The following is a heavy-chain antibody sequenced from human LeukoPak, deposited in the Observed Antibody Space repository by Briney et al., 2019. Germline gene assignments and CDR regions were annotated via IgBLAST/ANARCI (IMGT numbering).Heavy chain of an antibody. V-gene: IGHV4-59*01. J-gene: IGHJ4*02. CDR1: GGSISSYY. CDR2: IYYSGST. Sequence: SETLSLTCTVSGGSISSYYWSWIRQPPGKGLEWIGYIYYSGSTNYNPSLKSRATISVDTSKNQFSLKLSSVTAADTAVYYCAGDCSSTSCYPYWGQGTLVTVSS. D-gene: IGHD2-2*01. CDR3: AGDCSSTSCYPY.